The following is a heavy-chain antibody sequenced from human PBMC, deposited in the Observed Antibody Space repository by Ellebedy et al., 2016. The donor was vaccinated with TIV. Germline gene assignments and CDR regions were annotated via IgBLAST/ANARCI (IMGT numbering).Heavy chain of an antibody. CDR2: IDSSGSTI. Sequence: GGSLRLSCAASGFTFSDYYMSWIRQAPGKGLEWVSYIDSSGSTIYYADSVKGRFTISRDNAKNSLFLQMNSLRAEDTAVYYCARVQRTVVTPILNWYFDLWGRGTLVTVSS. CDR3: ARVQRTVVTPILNWYFDL. CDR1: GFTFSDYY. J-gene: IGHJ2*01. D-gene: IGHD4-23*01. V-gene: IGHV3-11*01.